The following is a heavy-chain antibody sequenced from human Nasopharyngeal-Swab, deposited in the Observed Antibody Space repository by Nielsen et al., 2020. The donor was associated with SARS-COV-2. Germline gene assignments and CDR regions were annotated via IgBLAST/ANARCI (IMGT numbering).Heavy chain of an antibody. J-gene: IGHJ4*02. Sequence: GESLKISCAASGFTFSSYSMNWVRQAPGKGLEWVSYISSSSSYTNYADSVKGRFTISRDNAKNSLYLQMNSLRAEDTAVYYCAREGHIVVPKAFDYWGQGTLVTVSS. CDR3: AREGHIVVPKAFDY. D-gene: IGHD2-21*01. CDR2: ISSSSSYT. CDR1: GFTFSSYS. V-gene: IGHV3-21*05.